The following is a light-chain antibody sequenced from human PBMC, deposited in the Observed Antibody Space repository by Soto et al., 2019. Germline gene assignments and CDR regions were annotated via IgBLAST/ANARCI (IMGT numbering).Light chain of an antibody. J-gene: IGKJ2*01. CDR1: QSVIY. V-gene: IGKV3-11*01. CDR2: DAS. CDR3: QQRGNWL. Sequence: EIVLTQSPGTLSLSPGERATLSCRASQSVIYLAWYQQKPGQAPRLLIFDASKRAAGVPGRFSGSVSGTDFVLSINNLEPEDFASYYCQQRGNWLFGQGTKLEIK.